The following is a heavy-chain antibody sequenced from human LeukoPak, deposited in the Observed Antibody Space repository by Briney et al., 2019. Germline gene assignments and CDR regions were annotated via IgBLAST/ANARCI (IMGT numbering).Heavy chain of an antibody. D-gene: IGHD5-24*01. CDR1: GGSISSSSYY. Sequence: SETLSLTCTVSGGSISSSSYYWGWIRQPPGKGLEWIGSIYYSGSTYYNPSLKSRVTISVDTSKNQFSLKLSSVTAADTAVYYCATSVEIATRYYFDYWGQGTLVTVSS. CDR3: ATSVEIATRYYFDY. CDR2: IYYSGST. V-gene: IGHV4-39*01. J-gene: IGHJ4*02.